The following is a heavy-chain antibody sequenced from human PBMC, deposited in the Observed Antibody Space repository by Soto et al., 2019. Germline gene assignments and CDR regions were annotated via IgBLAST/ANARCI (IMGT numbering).Heavy chain of an antibody. D-gene: IGHD6-19*01. J-gene: IGHJ4*02. Sequence: PSETLSLTCTVSGGSITSYYWSWIRQPPGKGLEWIGHIYYSGSTNYNPSLKSRVTISVDTSKNQFSLRLSSVTAADTAVFYCAKVGSGWTGGTDYWGQGTLVTVSS. CDR1: GGSITSYY. CDR2: IYYSGST. CDR3: AKVGSGWTGGTDY. V-gene: IGHV4-59*01.